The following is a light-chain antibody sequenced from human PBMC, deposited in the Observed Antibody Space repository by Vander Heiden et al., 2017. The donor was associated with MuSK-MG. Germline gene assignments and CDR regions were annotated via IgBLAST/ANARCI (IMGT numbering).Light chain of an antibody. CDR2: SSN. CDR3: SGWDSGLSALL. J-gene: IGLJ2*01. V-gene: IGLV10-54*01. CDR1: SHNVGHPG. Sequence: QAGLPQPPSLSEGLRQTATLTCTGNSHNVGHPGAAWLQQHQAQPPKLRVNSSNNRPSGISERLAAFRSRKKDHPSITGRQPEDQADYCCSGWDSGLSALLFGGGTKLTVL.